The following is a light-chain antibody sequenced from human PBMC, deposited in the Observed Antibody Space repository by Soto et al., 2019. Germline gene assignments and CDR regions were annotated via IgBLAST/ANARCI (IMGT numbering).Light chain of an antibody. CDR3: SSYAGTNPPYV. Sequence: QSVLTQPRAVSGSPGQSVTISCTGTSSDVGGYDYVSWYQHHPGKAPKLMIYDVSKRPSGVPDRFSGSKSGNTASLTISGLQAEDEADFYCSSYAGTNPPYVFGNGNKVTV. V-gene: IGLV2-11*01. J-gene: IGLJ1*01. CDR1: SSDVGGYDY. CDR2: DVS.